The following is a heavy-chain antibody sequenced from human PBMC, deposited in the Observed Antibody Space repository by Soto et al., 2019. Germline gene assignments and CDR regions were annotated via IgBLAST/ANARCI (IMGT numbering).Heavy chain of an antibody. D-gene: IGHD3-10*01. CDR2: ISYDGSNK. J-gene: IGHJ4*02. CDR1: GFTFSSYA. CDR3: ARAQRGGHTWTHTPKSPLGY. Sequence: GGSLRLSCAASGFTFSSYAMHWVRQAPGKGLEWVAVISYDGSNKYYADSVKGQFTISRDNSKNTLYLQINSLRAEDTAVYYCARAQRGGHTWTHTPKSPLGYWGQGTLVTVSS. V-gene: IGHV3-30-3*01.